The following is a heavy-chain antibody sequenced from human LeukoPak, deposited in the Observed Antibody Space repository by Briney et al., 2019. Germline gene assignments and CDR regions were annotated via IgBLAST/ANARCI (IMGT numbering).Heavy chain of an antibody. V-gene: IGHV4-61*02. CDR2: IYTSGGT. CDR1: GGSISSGSYY. J-gene: IGHJ5*02. D-gene: IGHD4-23*01. CDR3: ARAAVVSGWRNWFDP. Sequence: RPSQTLSLTCTVSGGSISSGSYYWSWIRQPAGKGLEWIGRIYTSGGTNYNPSLKSRATISVDTSKNQFSLKLSSVTAADTAVYYCARAAVVSGWRNWFDPWGQGTLVTVSS.